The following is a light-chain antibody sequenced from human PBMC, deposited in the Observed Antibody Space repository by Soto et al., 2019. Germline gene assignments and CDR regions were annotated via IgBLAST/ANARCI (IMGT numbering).Light chain of an antibody. CDR1: QNIGTS. V-gene: IGKV1-5*01. CDR3: QQCFRHWT. J-gene: IGKJ1*01. Sequence: DIQMTQSPSTLSASVGDRVTITCRASQNIGTSLAWYQQTPGKAPKLLISDASTLERGVPSRFGGSGSETGFTLYITHMQPANFESYHCQQCFRHWTFGQGTKVDTK. CDR2: DAS.